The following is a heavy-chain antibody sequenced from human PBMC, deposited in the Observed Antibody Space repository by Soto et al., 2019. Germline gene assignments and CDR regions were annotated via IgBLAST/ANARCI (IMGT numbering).Heavy chain of an antibody. CDR2: IYHSGST. V-gene: IGHV4-30-2*01. Sequence: PSETLSLTCAVSGGSISSGGYSWSWIRQPPGKGLEWIGYIYHSGSTYYNPSLKSRVTISVDRSKNQFSLKLSSVTAADTAVYYCARRYSYGDHFDYWGQGTLVTVSS. CDR3: ARRYSYGDHFDY. D-gene: IGHD5-18*01. J-gene: IGHJ4*02. CDR1: GGSISSGGYS.